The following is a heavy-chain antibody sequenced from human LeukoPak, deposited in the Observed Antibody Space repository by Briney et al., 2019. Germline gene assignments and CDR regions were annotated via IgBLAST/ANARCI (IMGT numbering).Heavy chain of an antibody. CDR2: ISSSSSTI. CDR1: GFTFSSYS. J-gene: IGHJ4*02. Sequence: GGSLRLSCAASGFTFSSYSMNWVRQAPGKGLEWVSYISSSSSTIYYADSVKGRFTISRDNAKNSLYLQMNSLRDEDTAVYYCAKGPSGYSYGGYFDFWGQGTLVTVSS. V-gene: IGHV3-48*02. CDR3: AKGPSGYSYGGYFDF. D-gene: IGHD5-18*01.